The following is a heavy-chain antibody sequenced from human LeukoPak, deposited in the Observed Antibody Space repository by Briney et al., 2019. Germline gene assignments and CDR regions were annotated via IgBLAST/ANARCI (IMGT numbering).Heavy chain of an antibody. V-gene: IGHV3-48*04. D-gene: IGHD1-14*01. Sequence: PGGSLRLSCAGSGFTFSSYTMNWVRQAPGKGLEWVSYISSSGSTIYYADSVKGRFTISRDNAKNSLYLQMNSLRAEDTAVYYCARIRGHRRIYGMDVWGQGTTVTVSS. CDR3: ARIRGHRRIYGMDV. J-gene: IGHJ6*02. CDR1: GFTFSSYT. CDR2: ISSSGSTI.